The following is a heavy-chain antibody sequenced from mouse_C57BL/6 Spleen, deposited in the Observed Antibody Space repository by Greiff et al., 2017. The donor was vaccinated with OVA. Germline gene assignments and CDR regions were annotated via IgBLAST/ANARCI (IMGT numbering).Heavy chain of an antibody. J-gene: IGHJ4*01. CDR3: TIYYGYDNYAMDY. D-gene: IGHD2-2*01. CDR1: GYTFTDYE. CDR2: IDPETGGT. Sequence: VQLQESGAELVRPGASVTLSCKASGYTFTDYEMHWVKQTPVHGLEWIGAIDPETGGTAYNQKFKGKAILTADKSSSTAYMELRSLTSEDSAVYYCTIYYGYDNYAMDYWGQGTSVTVSS. V-gene: IGHV1-15*01.